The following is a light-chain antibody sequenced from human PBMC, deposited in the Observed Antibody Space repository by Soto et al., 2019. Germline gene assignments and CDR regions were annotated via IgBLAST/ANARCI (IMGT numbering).Light chain of an antibody. CDR3: SSYAGSNNLGV. J-gene: IGLJ1*01. Sequence: QSALTQPPSASGSPGQSVTISCTGTSGDVGGYNYVSWYQQHPGKAPKLMISEVSKRPSGVPDRFSGSKSGNTASLTVSGLQAEDEADYYCSSYAGSNNLGVFGTGTKVTVL. CDR2: EVS. V-gene: IGLV2-8*01. CDR1: SGDVGGYNY.